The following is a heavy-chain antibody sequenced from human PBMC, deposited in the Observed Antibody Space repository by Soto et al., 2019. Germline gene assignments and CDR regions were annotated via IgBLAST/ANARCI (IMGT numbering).Heavy chain of an antibody. CDR1: GGSFSGYY. J-gene: IGHJ3*02. D-gene: IGHD5-18*01. Sequence: QVQLQQWGAGLLKPSETLSLTCAVYGGSFSGYYWSWIRQPPGKGLEWIGEINHSGSTNYNPSLKRRVTISVDTSKNQFSLKLSSVTAADTAVYYCARGFLGYSYGLDAFDIWGQGTMVTVSS. V-gene: IGHV4-34*01. CDR2: INHSGST. CDR3: ARGFLGYSYGLDAFDI.